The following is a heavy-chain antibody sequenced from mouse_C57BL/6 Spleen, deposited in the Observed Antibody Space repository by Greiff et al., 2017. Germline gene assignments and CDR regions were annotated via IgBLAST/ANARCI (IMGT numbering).Heavy chain of an antibody. CDR3: ARLGPYFDY. Sequence: VQLQQSGPELVKPGASVKISCKASGYTFTDYYMNWVKQSHGKSLEWIGDINPNNGGTSYNQKFKGKATLTVDKSSSTAYMELRSLTSEDSAVYYCARLGPYFDYWGQGTTLTVSS. D-gene: IGHD4-1*01. CDR1: GYTFTDYY. J-gene: IGHJ2*01. V-gene: IGHV1-26*01. CDR2: INPNNGGT.